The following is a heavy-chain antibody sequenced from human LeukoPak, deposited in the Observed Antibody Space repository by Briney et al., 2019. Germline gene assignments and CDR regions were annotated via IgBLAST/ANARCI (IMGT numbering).Heavy chain of an antibody. D-gene: IGHD3-16*01. CDR2: INPSSGST. CDR1: GYTFNSYY. CDR3: ATGETILYYFAF. V-gene: IGHV1-46*02. J-gene: IGHJ4*02. Sequence: ASVKVSCKASGYTFNSYYMHWVRQAPGQGLEWMGIINPSSGSTSYAQNFQGRVTMTRDTSTSTVYMELSSLRSEDTAVYYCATGETILYYFAFWGQGTLVTVSS.